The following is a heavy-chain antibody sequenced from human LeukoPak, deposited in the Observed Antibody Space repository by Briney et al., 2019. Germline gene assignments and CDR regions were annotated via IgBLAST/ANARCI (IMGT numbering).Heavy chain of an antibody. J-gene: IGHJ4*02. CDR1: GLTFSNAW. CDR2: IKSKIDGGTT. Sequence: GGSLRLSCAASGLTFSNAWMGWVRQAPGQGLEWVGRIKSKIDGGTTDYAAFVKGRFTISRDDSRNTMSLQMNSMKTEDSAVYHCTPQGSGDRSGWDFDYWGQGTLVTVSS. CDR3: TPQGSGDRSGWDFDY. D-gene: IGHD6-19*01. V-gene: IGHV3-15*01.